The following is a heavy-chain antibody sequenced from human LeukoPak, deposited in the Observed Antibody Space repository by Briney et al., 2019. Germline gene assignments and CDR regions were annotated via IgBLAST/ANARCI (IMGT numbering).Heavy chain of an antibody. D-gene: IGHD6-6*01. CDR2: ISSSSTI. Sequence: GGSLRLSCAASGFTFSNAWMSWVRQAPGKGLEWVSYISSSSTIYYADSVKGRFTISRDNAKNSLYLQMNSLRDEDTAVYYCASYSSSSRGGAFDIWGQGTMVTVSS. CDR3: ASYSSSSRGGAFDI. V-gene: IGHV3-69-1*01. J-gene: IGHJ3*02. CDR1: GFTFSNAW.